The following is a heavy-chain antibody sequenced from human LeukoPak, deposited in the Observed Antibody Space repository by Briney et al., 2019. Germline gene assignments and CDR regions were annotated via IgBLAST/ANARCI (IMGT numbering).Heavy chain of an antibody. CDR2: INHSGST. CDR3: ARGRGYYDTSNWFDP. J-gene: IGHJ5*02. CDR1: GGSFSGYY. V-gene: IGHV4-34*01. Sequence: SETLSLTCAVYGGSFSGYYWSWIRQPPGKGLEWIGEINHSGSTNYNPSLKSRVTISVDTSKNRFSLKLSSVTAADTAVYYCARGRGYYDTSNWFDPWGQGTLVTVSS. D-gene: IGHD3-9*01.